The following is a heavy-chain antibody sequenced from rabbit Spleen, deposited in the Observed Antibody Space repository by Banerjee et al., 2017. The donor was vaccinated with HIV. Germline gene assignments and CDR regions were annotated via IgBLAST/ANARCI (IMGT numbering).Heavy chain of an antibody. CDR3: ARDGDGLKHVTPLNL. Sequence: QSLEESGGDLVKPGASLTLTCTASGVSFSDSYYMCWVRQAPGKGLEWIACIYAGSSGSIYYATWAKGRFTISKTSSTTVTLQMTSLTAADTATYFCARDGDGLKHVTPLNLWGQGTLVTVS. D-gene: IGHD5-1*01. J-gene: IGHJ4*01. CDR1: GVSFSDSYY. V-gene: IGHV1S40*01. CDR2: IYAGSSGSI.